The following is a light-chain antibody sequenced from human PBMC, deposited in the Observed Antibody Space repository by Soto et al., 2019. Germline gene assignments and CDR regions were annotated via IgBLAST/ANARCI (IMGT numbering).Light chain of an antibody. CDR1: QGINNY. CDR3: QNYNSAPIT. V-gene: IGKV1-27*01. CDR2: ASS. Sequence: DILMTQSPSSLSASVGDRVTITCRASQGINNYLAWYQQKPGKVPQLLIYASSSLESGVLSRFSGTGSGTDFTLTISSLQPEDVASYFCQNYNSAPITFGQGTRLEIK. J-gene: IGKJ5*01.